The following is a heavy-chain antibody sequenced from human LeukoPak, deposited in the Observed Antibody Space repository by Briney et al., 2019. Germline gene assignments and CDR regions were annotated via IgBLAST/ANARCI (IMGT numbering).Heavy chain of an antibody. CDR2: IYPGYSDT. D-gene: IGHD2-21*01. Sequence: GEALKISCKGSGYSFTNYWIGWVRPMPGKGLEWMGIIYPGYSDTIYSPSFQGQVTISADKSISTAYLQWSSLKASDTAMYYCARTQCGGDCYSLDYWGQGTLVTVSS. V-gene: IGHV5-51*01. CDR1: GYSFTNYW. CDR3: ARTQCGGDCYSLDY. J-gene: IGHJ4*02.